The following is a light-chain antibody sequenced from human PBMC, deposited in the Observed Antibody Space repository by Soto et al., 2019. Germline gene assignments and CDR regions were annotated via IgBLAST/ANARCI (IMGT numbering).Light chain of an antibody. CDR1: SSDVGGYNY. V-gene: IGLV2-14*01. CDR3: SSYTSSTTIPLV. Sequence: QSALTQPASVSGSPGQSITISCTGTSSDVGGYNYVSWYRQHPGKAPKLMIYDVNNRPSGVSNRFSGSKSGNTASLTISGLQAEDEADYYCSSYTSSTTIPLVFGGGTKLTVL. J-gene: IGLJ3*02. CDR2: DVN.